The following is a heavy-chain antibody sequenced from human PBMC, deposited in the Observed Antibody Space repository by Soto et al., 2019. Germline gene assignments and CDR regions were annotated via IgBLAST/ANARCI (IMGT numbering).Heavy chain of an antibody. V-gene: IGHV4-39*01. Sequence: SETLSLTCTVSGGSISSSSYYWGWIRQPPGKGLEWIGSIYYSGSTYYNPSLKSRVTISVDTSKNQFSLKLSSVTAADTAVYYCARQPDSRDWFDPWGQGTLVTVSS. CDR1: GGSISSSSYY. D-gene: IGHD5-18*01. CDR3: ARQPDSRDWFDP. CDR2: IYYSGST. J-gene: IGHJ5*02.